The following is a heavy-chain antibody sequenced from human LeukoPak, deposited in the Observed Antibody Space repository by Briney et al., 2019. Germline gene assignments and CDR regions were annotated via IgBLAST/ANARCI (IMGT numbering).Heavy chain of an antibody. V-gene: IGHV3-30*02. CDR1: GFTFSSYG. Sequence: PGGSLRLSCAASGFTFSSYGMHWVRQAPGKGLEWVAFIRYDGSNKYYADSVKGRFTISRDNSKNTLYLQMNSLRAEDTAVYYCARLGYCTNGVCYGFDYWGLGTLVTVSS. J-gene: IGHJ4*02. D-gene: IGHD2-8*01. CDR2: IRYDGSNK. CDR3: ARLGYCTNGVCYGFDY.